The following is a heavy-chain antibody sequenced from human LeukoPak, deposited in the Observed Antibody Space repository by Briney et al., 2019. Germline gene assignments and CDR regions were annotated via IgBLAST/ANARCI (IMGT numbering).Heavy chain of an antibody. CDR2: VSHSGNT. Sequence: PSETLSLTCTVSGGSISSSTYYWGWIRRPPGKGLEWIGYVSHSGNTNYNPSLKSRVTISKDTSKNQFSLNLSSVTAADTAVYYCVREHDWGDFDFWGQGTLVTVSS. J-gene: IGHJ4*02. V-gene: IGHV4-61*01. CDR1: GGSISSSTYY. D-gene: IGHD3-9*01. CDR3: VREHDWGDFDF.